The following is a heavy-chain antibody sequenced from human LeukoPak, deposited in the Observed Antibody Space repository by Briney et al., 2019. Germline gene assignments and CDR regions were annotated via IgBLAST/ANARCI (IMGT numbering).Heavy chain of an antibody. V-gene: IGHV3-23*01. CDR2: IIGGGGST. CDR3: AHGAMYQLDY. CDR1: GFTFSNYA. Sequence: PGGSLRLSCAASGFTFSNYAMRWVRQAPGKGLEWVSGIIGGGGSTYYADSVKGRFTISGDNSRNTLFLQMNSLRAEDTAVYYCAHGAMYQLDYWGQGTLVTVSS. J-gene: IGHJ4*02. D-gene: IGHD2-2*01.